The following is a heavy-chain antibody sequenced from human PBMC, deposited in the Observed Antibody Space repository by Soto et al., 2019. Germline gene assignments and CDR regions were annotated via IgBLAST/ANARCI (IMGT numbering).Heavy chain of an antibody. CDR2: INSDGSST. CDR3: VRGEGGWETY. V-gene: IGHV3-74*01. D-gene: IGHD6-19*01. CDR1: GFTFSSYW. J-gene: IGHJ4*02. Sequence: LRLSCAASGFTFSSYWMHWVRQAPGKGLVWVSRINSDGSSTTYADSVRGRFTISRDNAKNTLYLQMNSLRAEDTAVYYCVRGEGGWETYWGQGTLVTVSS.